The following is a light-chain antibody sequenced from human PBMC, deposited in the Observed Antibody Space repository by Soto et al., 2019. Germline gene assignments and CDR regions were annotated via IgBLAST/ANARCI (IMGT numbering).Light chain of an antibody. CDR1: HSVNNN. CDR3: QQYVYWWT. CDR2: GAS. V-gene: IGKV3-15*01. J-gene: IGKJ1*01. Sequence: EIVMTQSPATRSVFPGETATLSCRASHSVNNNLAWSQQKPGQAPRLLIYGASTRATGIPARFSGSGSGTEFTLTISRLKTEDFAVYYFQQYVYWWTFGQGAKVEIK.